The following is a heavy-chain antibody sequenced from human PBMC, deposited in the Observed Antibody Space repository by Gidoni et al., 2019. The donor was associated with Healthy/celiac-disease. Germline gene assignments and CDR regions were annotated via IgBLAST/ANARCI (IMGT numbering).Heavy chain of an antibody. J-gene: IGHJ5*02. D-gene: IGHD3-3*01. CDR3: AREVGVGVLEWLSHTGWFDP. V-gene: IGHV3-21*01. CDR2: ISSSSSYI. CDR1: GFTFSSYS. Sequence: EVQLEESGGGLVKPGGSLRLSCAASGFTFSSYSLNWVRQAPGKGLEWVSSISSSSSYIYYADSVKGRFTISRDNAKNSLYLQMNSLRAEETAVYYCAREVGVGVLEWLSHTGWFDPWGQGTLVTVSS.